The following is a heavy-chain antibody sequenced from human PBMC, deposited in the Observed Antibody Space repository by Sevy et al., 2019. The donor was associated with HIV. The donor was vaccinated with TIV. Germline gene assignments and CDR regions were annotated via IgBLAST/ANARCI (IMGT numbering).Heavy chain of an antibody. CDR3: ARTVRDTGRDYFHYYMDV. CDR1: GGSINFYY. J-gene: IGHJ6*03. V-gene: IGHV4-59*01. Sequence: SETLSLTCSVSGGSINFYYWSWIRQSPGKGLERIAHLSYSGSTSYNPSLKSRLSISVDTSKNQLSLNLRSVTAADTAVYYCARTVRDTGRDYFHYYMDVWGKGTTVTVSS. CDR2: LSYSGST. D-gene: IGHD3-16*02.